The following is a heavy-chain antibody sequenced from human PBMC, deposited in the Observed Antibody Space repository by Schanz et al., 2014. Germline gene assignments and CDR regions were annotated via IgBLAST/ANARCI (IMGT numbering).Heavy chain of an antibody. CDR2: INSDGTTT. J-gene: IGHJ4*02. CDR1: GFTFSSYA. Sequence: QLLESGGGLVQPGGSLRLSCAASGFTFSSYAMSWARQTPGKGLEWVSHINSDGTTTTYADSVKGRFTISRDNAENTLYLQMNSLRVEDTAVYYCAMGGYQLHHWGQGTLVTVSS. D-gene: IGHD1-7*01. CDR3: AMGGYQLHH. V-gene: IGHV3-74*02.